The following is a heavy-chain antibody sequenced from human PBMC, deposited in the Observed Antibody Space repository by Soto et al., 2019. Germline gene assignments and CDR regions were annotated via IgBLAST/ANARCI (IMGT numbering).Heavy chain of an antibody. V-gene: IGHV4-39*01. CDR1: GGSISSSSYY. J-gene: IGHJ4*02. CDR3: ASLPSPPGYYDSSGYYRFDY. CDR2: IYYSGSN. D-gene: IGHD3-22*01. Sequence: QLQLQESGPGLVKPSETLSLTCTVSGGSISSSSYYWGWIRQPPGKGLEWIGSIYYSGSNYYNPSLKSRVIISVYTSKNQFSLKLSSVTAADTAVYYCASLPSPPGYYDSSGYYRFDYWGQGTLVTVFS.